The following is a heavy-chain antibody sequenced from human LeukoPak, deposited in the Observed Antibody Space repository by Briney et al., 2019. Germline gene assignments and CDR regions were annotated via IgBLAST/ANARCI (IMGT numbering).Heavy chain of an antibody. V-gene: IGHV4-34*01. J-gene: IGHJ5*02. Sequence: SETLSLTCAVYGRSFSGYYWSWIRQPPGKGLEWIGYIYYSGSTYYNPSLKSRGTISVDTSKNQFSLKLSSVTAADTAVYYCARPRRIAAAGTNWFDPWGQGTLVTVSS. CDR3: ARPRRIAAAGTNWFDP. CDR2: IYYSGST. CDR1: GRSFSGYY. D-gene: IGHD6-13*01.